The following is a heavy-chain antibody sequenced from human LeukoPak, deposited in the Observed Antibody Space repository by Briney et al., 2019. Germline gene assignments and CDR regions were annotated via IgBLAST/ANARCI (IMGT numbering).Heavy chain of an antibody. CDR1: GDSVSSSSYY. CDR3: AREKCSSGHTGGYFDP. CDR2: TYYSGST. V-gene: IGHV4-39*02. Sequence: PETLSLTCTVSGDSVSSSSYYWGWIRQPPGKGLEWIGSTYYSGSTGYNPSLKSRVTISVDTSKNQFSLKLRSVTAADTSVYYCAREKCSSGHTGGYFDPWGQGTLVTVSS. J-gene: IGHJ5*02. D-gene: IGHD6-19*01.